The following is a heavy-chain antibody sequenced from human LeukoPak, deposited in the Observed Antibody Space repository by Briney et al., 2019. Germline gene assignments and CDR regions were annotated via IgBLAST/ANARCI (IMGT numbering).Heavy chain of an antibody. D-gene: IGHD2-15*01. Sequence: PGGSLRLSCAASGFTFSSYGMHWVRQAPGRGLERVAFIRYDGSNKYYADSVKGRFTISRDNSKNTLYLQMNSLRAEDTAVYYCASSTVVVAAFDYWGQGTLVTVSS. CDR2: IRYDGSNK. V-gene: IGHV3-30*02. J-gene: IGHJ4*02. CDR3: ASSTVVVAAFDY. CDR1: GFTFSSYG.